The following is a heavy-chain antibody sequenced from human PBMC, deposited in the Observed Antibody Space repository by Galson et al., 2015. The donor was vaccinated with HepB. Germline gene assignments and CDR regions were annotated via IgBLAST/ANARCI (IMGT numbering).Heavy chain of an antibody. Sequence: QSGAEVKRPGESLKISCKGSGYSVTKYWIGWVRQMPGKGLELMGIIYPGDSDTRYSPSFQGQVTISADKSITTAYLQWSSLKASDTAMYYCASHCSGSSCYSRVAFDIWGQGTKVTGSS. CDR1: GYSVTKYW. CDR3: ASHCSGSSCYSRVAFDI. V-gene: IGHV5-51*01. J-gene: IGHJ3*02. D-gene: IGHD2-15*01. CDR2: IYPGDSDT.